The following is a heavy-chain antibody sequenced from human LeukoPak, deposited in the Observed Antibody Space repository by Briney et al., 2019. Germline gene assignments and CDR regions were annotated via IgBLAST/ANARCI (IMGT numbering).Heavy chain of an antibody. D-gene: IGHD5-18*01. Sequence: GSLRLSCAASGFTFSHYEMNWVRQAPGKGLEWIGGINHSGSTNYNPSLKSRVTISVDTSKNQFSLKLSSVTAADTAVYYCASGYSYGRTFDYWGQGTLVTVSS. CDR2: INHSGST. CDR3: ASGYSYGRTFDY. V-gene: IGHV4-34*01. CDR1: GFTFSHYE. J-gene: IGHJ4*02.